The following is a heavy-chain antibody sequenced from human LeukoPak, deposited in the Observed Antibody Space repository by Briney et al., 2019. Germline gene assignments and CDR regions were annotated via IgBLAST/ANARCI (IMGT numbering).Heavy chain of an antibody. CDR1: GFTFDDYG. D-gene: IGHD3-22*01. J-gene: IGHJ4*02. CDR2: ISSVGAT. V-gene: IGHV3-23*01. CDR3: AKNLREGRLLTISLDS. Sequence: GGSLRLSCAASGFTFDDYGMHWVRRAPGKGLEWISGISSVGATHYAESVKGRFTISRDNSNNALYLQLNSLGVEDTAVYFCAKNLREGRLLTISLDSWGQGTLVTVSS.